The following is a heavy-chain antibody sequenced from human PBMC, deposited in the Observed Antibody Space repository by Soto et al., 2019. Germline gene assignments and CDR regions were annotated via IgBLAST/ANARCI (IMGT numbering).Heavy chain of an antibody. D-gene: IGHD3-3*01. J-gene: IGHJ6*02. CDR2: INPSGGST. V-gene: IGHV1-46*01. Sequence: VPVKVCCKASGYTFACYYMQWVRQAKGQGLEWMGIINPSGGSTSYAQKFQGRVTMTRDTSTSTVYMELSSLRSEDTAVYYCARDLIFLEWLLLSLYYYGMDVWGQGTTVTGSS. CDR1: GYTFACYY. CDR3: ARDLIFLEWLLLSLYYYGMDV.